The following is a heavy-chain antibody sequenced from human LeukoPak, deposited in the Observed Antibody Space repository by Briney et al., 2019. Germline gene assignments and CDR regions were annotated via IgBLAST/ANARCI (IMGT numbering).Heavy chain of an antibody. Sequence: SETLSLTCAVYGGSFSGYYWSWIRQPPGKGLEWIGEINHSGSTNYNPSLKSRVTISVDTSKNQFSLKLSSVTAADTAVYYCARSSDYGDENWFDPWGQGTLVTVSS. CDR3: ARSSDYGDENWFDP. D-gene: IGHD4-17*01. V-gene: IGHV4-34*01. J-gene: IGHJ5*02. CDR1: GGSFSGYY. CDR2: INHSGST.